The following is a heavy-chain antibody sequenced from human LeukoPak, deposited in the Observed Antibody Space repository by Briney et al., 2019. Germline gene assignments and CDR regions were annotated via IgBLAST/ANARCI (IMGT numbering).Heavy chain of an antibody. D-gene: IGHD5-18*01. CDR3: ARDKPDLDRGYSYGRQHYYMDV. CDR2: ISAYNGNT. V-gene: IGHV1-18*01. J-gene: IGHJ6*03. CDR1: GYTFTSYG. Sequence: ASVKVSCKASGYTFTSYGISWVRQAPGQGLEWMGWISAYNGNTNYAQKFQGRVTMTRDMSTSTVYMELSSLRSEDTAVYYCARDKPDLDRGYSYGRQHYYMDVWGKGTTVTVSS.